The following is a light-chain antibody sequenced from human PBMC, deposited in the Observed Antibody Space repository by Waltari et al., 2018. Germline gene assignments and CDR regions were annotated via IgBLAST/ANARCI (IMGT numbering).Light chain of an antibody. Sequence: SSELTQDPAVSVALGQTVRITCQGYSLRTSYARWYQLKPGQAPVLVIYGKDKRPSGIPDRISGYSSGATSSLTITGAQAEDEADYYCSSRNGRANQVVFAGGTKVTVL. CDR3: SSRNGRANQVV. CDR1: SLRTSY. J-gene: IGLJ3*02. V-gene: IGLV3-19*01. CDR2: GKD.